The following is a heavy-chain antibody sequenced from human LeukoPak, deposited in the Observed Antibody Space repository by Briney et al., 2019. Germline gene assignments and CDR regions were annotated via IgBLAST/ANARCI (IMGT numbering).Heavy chain of an antibody. Sequence: ASVKVSCKASGYTFTSYGISWVRQAPGQGLEWMGWISAYNGNTNYAQKLQGRVTMTTDTSTSTVYMELSSLRSEDTAVYYCARDRRPVNYYDSSGSLDYWGQGTLVTVSS. CDR3: ARDRRPVNYYDSSGSLDY. D-gene: IGHD3-22*01. CDR2: ISAYNGNT. V-gene: IGHV1-18*01. CDR1: GYTFTSYG. J-gene: IGHJ4*02.